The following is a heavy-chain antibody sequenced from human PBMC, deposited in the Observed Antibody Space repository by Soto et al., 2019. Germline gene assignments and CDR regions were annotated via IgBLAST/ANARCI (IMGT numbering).Heavy chain of an antibody. V-gene: IGHV2-5*02. D-gene: IGHD5-12*01. J-gene: IGHJ4*02. CDR1: GFSLSTRGVG. Sequence: QITLKESGPTLVKPTQTLTLTCSFSGFSLSTRGVGVGWIRQPPGKALEWLALIFWDDDKWYSPSLRSRLTITEDTTKNQVVLTTTNIDPVDTATYYCAHRSRGDAYYLDQWGQGTLVTVSS. CDR3: AHRSRGDAYYLDQ. CDR2: IFWDDDK.